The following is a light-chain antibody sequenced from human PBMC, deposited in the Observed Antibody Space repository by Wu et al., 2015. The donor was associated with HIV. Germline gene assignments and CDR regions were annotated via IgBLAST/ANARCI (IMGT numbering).Light chain of an antibody. J-gene: IGKJ2*01. CDR3: QQYAAIMYT. Sequence: IVMTQSPATLSVSPGERATLSCRASQSISNNLAWYQRKPGQAPRLLFYGISTRATSIPARFSGSGSGTEFTLTISRLEPEDFAVYYCQQYAAIMYTFGQGTKLEIK. V-gene: IGKV3-15*01. CDR2: GIS. CDR1: QSISNN.